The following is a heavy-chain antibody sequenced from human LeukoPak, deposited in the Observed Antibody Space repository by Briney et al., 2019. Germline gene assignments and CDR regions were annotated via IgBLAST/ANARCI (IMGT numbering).Heavy chain of an antibody. CDR1: GFTFSSHS. V-gene: IGHV3-21*01. J-gene: IGHJ4*02. D-gene: IGHD6-19*01. Sequence: GGSLRLSCAASGFTFSSHSMNWVRQAPGKGLEWVSSISSSSSYIYYADSVQGRFTISRDNAKNSLYLQMNSLRAEGTAVYYCARAYAGYSSGCSLYWGQGTLVTVSS. CDR2: ISSSSSYI. CDR3: ARAYAGYSSGCSLY.